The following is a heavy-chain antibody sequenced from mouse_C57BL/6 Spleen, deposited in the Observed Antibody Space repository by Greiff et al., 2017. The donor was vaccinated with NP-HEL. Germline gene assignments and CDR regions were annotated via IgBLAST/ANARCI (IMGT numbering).Heavy chain of an antibody. CDR3: TTVIYYYFAY. Sequence: VQLQQSGAELVRPGASVKLSCTASGFNFKDDYMHWVKQRPEQGLEWIGWIDPENGDTEYASKFQGKATITADTSSNTAYLQLSSLTSEDTAVYYCTTVIYYYFAYWGQGTLVTVSA. D-gene: IGHD1-1*01. V-gene: IGHV14-4*01. J-gene: IGHJ3*01. CDR2: IDPENGDT. CDR1: GFNFKDDY.